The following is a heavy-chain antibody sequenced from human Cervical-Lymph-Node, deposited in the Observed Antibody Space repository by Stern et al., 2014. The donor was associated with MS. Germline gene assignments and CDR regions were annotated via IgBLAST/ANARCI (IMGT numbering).Heavy chain of an antibody. Sequence: QVTLKESGPTLVKPTQTLTLTCTFSGFSLSTRGVGVGWIRQTPGKAPEWLAIIYGDDDKRYSPSFKNRVTISKDPTKTQVVLAMTNVDPEDTATYFCAHRTSLPLILASTGFDPGGQGLLVTVSS. J-gene: IGHJ5*02. V-gene: IGHV2-5*02. CDR1: GFSLSTRGVG. CDR3: AHRTSLPLILASTGFDP. CDR2: IYGDDDK. D-gene: IGHD2/OR15-2a*01.